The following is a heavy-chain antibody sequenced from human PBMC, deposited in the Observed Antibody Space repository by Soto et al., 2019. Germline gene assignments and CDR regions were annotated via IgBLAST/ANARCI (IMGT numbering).Heavy chain of an antibody. V-gene: IGHV1-18*04. CDR3: AIYHLELFRFDY. D-gene: IGHD2-2*01. Sequence: ASAMVSCHAFHFSFLSHGISWVRQAAEQGLELMGCISLYNDNTNYAQQFQGRVTMTTDTSTSTAYMELRSLRADDTAMYFCAIYHLELFRFDYWGQGTLVTVSS. CDR1: HFSFLSHG. CDR2: ISLYNDNT. J-gene: IGHJ4*02.